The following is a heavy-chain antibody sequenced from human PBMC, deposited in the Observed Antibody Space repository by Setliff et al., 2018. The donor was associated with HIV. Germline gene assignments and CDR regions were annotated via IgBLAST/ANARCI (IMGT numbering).Heavy chain of an antibody. D-gene: IGHD3-22*01. Sequence: SETLSLTCTVSGGSINSGSYYWNWIRQPAGKGLEWIGHIYASGSTNYNPSLKSRVTMSVDTSKNQFSLKLNSLIAADTALYFCARAASYYDSSGYWAPPKYFDYWGQGTLVTVSS. CDR3: ARAASYYDSSGYWAPPKYFDY. CDR1: GGSINSGSYY. CDR2: IYASGST. J-gene: IGHJ4*02. V-gene: IGHV4-61*09.